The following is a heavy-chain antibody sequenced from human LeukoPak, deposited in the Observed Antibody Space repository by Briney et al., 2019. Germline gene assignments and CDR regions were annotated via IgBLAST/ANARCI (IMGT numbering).Heavy chain of an antibody. D-gene: IGHD1-20*01. CDR2: IYYSGST. V-gene: IGHV4-39*01. CDR1: GGSISSSSYY. CDR3: ARGSNNWNVDTFHI. J-gene: IGHJ3*02. Sequence: SETLSLTCTVSGGSISSSSYYWGWIRQPPGKGLEWIGSIYYSGSTYYNPSLKSRVTISVDTSKNQFSLKLSSVTAADTAVYYCARGSNNWNVDTFHIWGQGTMVTVSS.